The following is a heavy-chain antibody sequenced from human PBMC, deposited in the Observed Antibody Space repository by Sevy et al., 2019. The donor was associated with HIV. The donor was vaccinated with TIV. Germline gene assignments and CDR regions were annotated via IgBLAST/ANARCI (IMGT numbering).Heavy chain of an antibody. J-gene: IGHJ6*03. V-gene: IGHV1-18*04. Sequence: ASVKVSCKASGYTFTSYGISWVRQAPGQGLEWMGWISAYNGNTNYAQKLQGRVTMTKDKSTSTAYMELGSLRFDETAVYYCARESLYCSSTSCYARYYYYYYMDVWGKGTTVTVSS. CDR3: ARESLYCSSTSCYARYYYYYYMDV. D-gene: IGHD2-2*01. CDR1: GYTFTSYG. CDR2: ISAYNGNT.